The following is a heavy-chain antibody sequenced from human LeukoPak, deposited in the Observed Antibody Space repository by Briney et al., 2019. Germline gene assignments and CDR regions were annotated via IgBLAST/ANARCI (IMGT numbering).Heavy chain of an antibody. V-gene: IGHV4-34*01. Sequence: KPSETLSLTCAVYGGSFSSYYWRWIRQPPGKGLEWIGEINHSGSNNYNPSLKSRVTISVDTFKNLFSLNLSSVTVADTAGYYCARGSRSPEGGLLYVYWGKGTLVTVSS. CDR2: INHSGSN. CDR1: GGSFSSYY. D-gene: IGHD3-10*01. J-gene: IGHJ4*02. CDR3: ARGSRSPEGGLLYVY.